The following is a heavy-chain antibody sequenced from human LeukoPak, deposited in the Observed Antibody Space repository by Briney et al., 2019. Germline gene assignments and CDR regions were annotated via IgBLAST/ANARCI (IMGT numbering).Heavy chain of an antibody. J-gene: IGHJ3*02. CDR2: ISGSSGNT. CDR1: GFTSNTHG. CDR3: AKDPRRILGSFEI. Sequence: GGSPRLSCAASGFTSNTHGMSWFRPAPGRGLEWVSGISGSSGNTNYANSVKGRFTISRDTSKNTLYLQMSSLRAEDTAVYYCAKDPRRILGSFEIWGQGTMVTVS. D-gene: IGHD2/OR15-2a*01. V-gene: IGHV3-23*01.